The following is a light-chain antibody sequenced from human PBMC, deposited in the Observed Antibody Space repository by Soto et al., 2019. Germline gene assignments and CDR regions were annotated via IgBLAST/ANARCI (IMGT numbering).Light chain of an antibody. V-gene: IGKV1-5*03. CDR3: QQYNSYSSIT. CDR1: QSINTW. CDR2: RAS. J-gene: IGKJ5*01. Sequence: DVQMTQSPPTLSASVGDRVTITCRASQSINTWLAWYQQKPGKAPNLLIYRASTLQTGVPSRFSGSGSGTEFTHTISSLQPDDFATYYCQQYNSYSSITFGQGTRLEIK.